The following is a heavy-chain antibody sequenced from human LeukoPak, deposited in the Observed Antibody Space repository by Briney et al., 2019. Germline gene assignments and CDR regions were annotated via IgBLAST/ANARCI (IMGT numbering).Heavy chain of an antibody. CDR3: ARDYYGSGSYVN. CDR1: GFTFSSYS. J-gene: IGHJ4*02. D-gene: IGHD3-10*01. Sequence: GGSLRLSCAASGFTFSSYSMNWVRQAPGKGLEWVSSISSSSSYIYYADSVKGRFTISRDNAKNSLYLQMNSLRAEGTAVYYCARDYYGSGSYVNWGQGTLVTVSS. V-gene: IGHV3-21*01. CDR2: ISSSSSYI.